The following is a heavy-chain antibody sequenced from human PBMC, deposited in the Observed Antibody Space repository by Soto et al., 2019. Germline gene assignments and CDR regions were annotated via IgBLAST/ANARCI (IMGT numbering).Heavy chain of an antibody. D-gene: IGHD6-13*01. V-gene: IGHV4-4*02. CDR1: GGSISSSNW. CDR2: IYHSGST. J-gene: IGHJ6*02. Sequence: PSETLSLTCAVSGGSISSSNWWSWVRXPPGKGLEWIGEIYHSGSTNYNPSLKSRVTISVDKSKNQFSLKLSSVTAADTAVYYCARGQQLVPRYYYYGMDVWGQGTTVTVSS. CDR3: ARGQQLVPRYYYYGMDV.